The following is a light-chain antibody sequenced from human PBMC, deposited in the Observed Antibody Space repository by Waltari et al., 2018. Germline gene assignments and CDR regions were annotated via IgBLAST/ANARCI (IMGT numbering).Light chain of an antibody. CDR1: QGCSSN. Sequence: IQLTQSPSSLSASVGDRVTITCRDSQGCSSNLAWFQQRPGKAPKLLIYAASTLQSGVPWRISGSGSGTDFTITSTRLQPEDFANYYCQQRYSYPLTFGGGTKVEIK. V-gene: IGKV1-9*01. J-gene: IGKJ4*01. CDR3: QQRYSYPLT. CDR2: AAS.